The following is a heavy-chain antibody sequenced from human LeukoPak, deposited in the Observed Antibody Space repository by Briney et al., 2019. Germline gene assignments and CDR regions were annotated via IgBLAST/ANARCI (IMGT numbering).Heavy chain of an antibody. CDR1: GFTFSSYG. Sequence: GGSLRLSCAASGFTFSSYGMSWVRQAPGKGLEWVSGISGSGGSTYYADSVKGRFTISRDNSKNTLYLQMNSLRAEDTAVYYCARYSSSWYGKFDYWGQGTLVTVSS. CDR2: ISGSGGST. CDR3: ARYSSSWYGKFDY. D-gene: IGHD6-13*01. J-gene: IGHJ4*02. V-gene: IGHV3-23*01.